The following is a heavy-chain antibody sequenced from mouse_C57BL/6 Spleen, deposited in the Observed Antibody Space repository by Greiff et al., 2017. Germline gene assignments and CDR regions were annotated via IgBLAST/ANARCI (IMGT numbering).Heavy chain of an antibody. D-gene: IGHD1-1*01. V-gene: IGHV1-81*01. Sequence: VKLVESGAELARPGASVKLSCKASGYTFTSYGISWVKQRTGQGLEWIGEIYPRTGNTYYNEKFKGKATLTADKSSSTAYMELRSLTSEASAVYFCARDGSLYFDYWGQGTTLTVSS. CDR3: ARDGSLYFDY. CDR1: GYTFTSYG. CDR2: IYPRTGNT. J-gene: IGHJ2*01.